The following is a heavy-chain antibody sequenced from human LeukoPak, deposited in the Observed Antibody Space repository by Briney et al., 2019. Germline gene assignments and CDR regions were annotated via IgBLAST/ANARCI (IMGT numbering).Heavy chain of an antibody. J-gene: IGHJ4*02. CDR2: IIPILGIA. V-gene: IGHV1-69*04. Sequence: SVKVSCKASGGTFSSYAISWVRQAPGQGLEWMGRIIPILGIANYAQKFQGRVTITADKSTSTAYMELSSLRSEDTAVYYCARRLGYYYFDYWGQGTLVTVSS. D-gene: IGHD3-22*01. CDR1: GGTFSSYA. CDR3: ARRLGYYYFDY.